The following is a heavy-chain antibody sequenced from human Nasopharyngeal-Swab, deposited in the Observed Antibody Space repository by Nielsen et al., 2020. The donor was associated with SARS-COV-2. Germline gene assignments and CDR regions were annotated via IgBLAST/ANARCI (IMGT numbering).Heavy chain of an antibody. CDR2: IIHTGVT. Sequence: SETLSLTCAVYSGSFSGYYWSWVRQPPGKGLEWIGEIIHTGVTNYNPSLKSRVTMSIDPSRSQFSLSLSSVTAADTAVYYCAKGRQRLPFDAFDIWGQGTVVTVSS. D-gene: IGHD6-25*01. CDR3: AKGRQRLPFDAFDI. V-gene: IGHV4-34*12. CDR1: SGSFSGYY. J-gene: IGHJ3*02.